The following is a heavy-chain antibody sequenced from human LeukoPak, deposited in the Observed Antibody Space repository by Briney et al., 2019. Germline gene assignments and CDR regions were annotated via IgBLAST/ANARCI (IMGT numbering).Heavy chain of an antibody. CDR1: GGSFSGYY. Sequence: SETLSLTCAVYGGSFSGYYWSWIRQPPGKGLEWIGEINHSGSTNYNPSLKSRVTMSVDTSKNQFSLKLSSVTAADTAVYYCARGLAEGEIWGQGTMVTVSS. J-gene: IGHJ3*02. CDR2: INHSGST. CDR3: ARGLAEGEI. V-gene: IGHV4-34*01.